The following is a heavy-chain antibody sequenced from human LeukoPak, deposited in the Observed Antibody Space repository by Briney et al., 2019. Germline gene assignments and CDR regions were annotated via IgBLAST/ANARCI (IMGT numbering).Heavy chain of an antibody. CDR1: GGSFSGYY. D-gene: IGHD4-17*01. J-gene: IGHJ4*02. V-gene: IGHV4-34*12. Sequence: SETLSLTCAVYGGSFSGYYWSWIRQPPGKRLEWIGEIIHSGSTNYNPSLKSRVTISVDTSKNQFSLKLSSVTAADTAVYYCESSPPRPPTVKYYSDYWGPGTLVTVSS. CDR2: IIHSGST. CDR3: ESSPPRPPTVKYYSDY.